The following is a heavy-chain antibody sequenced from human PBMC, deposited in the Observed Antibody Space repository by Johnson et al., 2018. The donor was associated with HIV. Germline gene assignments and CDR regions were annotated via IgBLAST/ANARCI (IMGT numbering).Heavy chain of an antibody. D-gene: IGHD3-3*01. CDR3: TTAVLQFLEWSQEAFDI. Sequence: VQLVESGGGLVQPGGSLRLSCAASGFTFSSYAMSWVRQAPGKGLEWVSAISGSVGSTYYADSVKGRFTISSDNSKNTLYLQMNSLKTEDTAVFYCTTAVLQFLEWSQEAFDIWGQGTEVTVSS. V-gene: IGHV3-23*04. CDR2: ISGSVGST. J-gene: IGHJ3*02. CDR1: GFTFSSYA.